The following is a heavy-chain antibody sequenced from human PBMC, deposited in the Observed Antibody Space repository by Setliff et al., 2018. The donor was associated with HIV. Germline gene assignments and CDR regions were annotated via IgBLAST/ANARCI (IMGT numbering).Heavy chain of an antibody. CDR3: ARDPNRIAVAGTFDY. J-gene: IGHJ4*02. CDR2: IKPSGGST. V-gene: IGHV1-46*01. CDR1: GYTITSYY. D-gene: IGHD6-19*01. Sequence: GASVKVSCKASGYTITSYYMHWVRQAPGQGLEWMGIIKPSGGSTSYAQKFQGRVTMTRDTSTSTVYMELSSLRSEDTAVYYCARDPNRIAVAGTFDYWGQGTLVTVSS.